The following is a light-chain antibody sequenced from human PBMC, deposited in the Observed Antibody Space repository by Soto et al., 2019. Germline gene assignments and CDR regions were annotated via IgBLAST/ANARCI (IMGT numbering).Light chain of an antibody. V-gene: IGKV1-39*01. CDR3: QQSYSTPPG. J-gene: IGKJ3*01. Sequence: DIQMPQSPSSLSASVGDRVTITCRASQSISSYLNWYKQKPGKAPNXXMYAASSLQSGVPTRFSGSGSGTDFTLTISSLKPEDFETYYCQQSYSTPPGFGPGTKVDIK. CDR1: QSISSY. CDR2: AAS.